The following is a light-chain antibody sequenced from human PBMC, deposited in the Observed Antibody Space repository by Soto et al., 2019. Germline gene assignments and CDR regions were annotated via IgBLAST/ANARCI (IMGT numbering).Light chain of an antibody. CDR1: QTISSW. CDR2: KAS. CDR3: QLYTFYSEA. Sequence: DIQMTQSPSTLSGTVGDRVTITCRASQTISSWLAWYQQKPGKAPKLLIYKASTLKSGVPSRFSGSGSGTEFTLTISSLQPDDFAPYYCQLYTFYSEAFGQGGIVDI. J-gene: IGKJ1*01. V-gene: IGKV1-5*03.